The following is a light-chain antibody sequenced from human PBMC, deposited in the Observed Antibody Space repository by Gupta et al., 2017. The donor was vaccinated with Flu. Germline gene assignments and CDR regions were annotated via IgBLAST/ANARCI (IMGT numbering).Light chain of an antibody. J-gene: IGKJ2*01. CDR1: QSISSW. CDR2: KAS. Sequence: DIQMTQSPSTLSASVRDRVTITCRASQSISSWLAWYQQKPGKAPKLLIYKASSLGSGVPSRFSGSGSGTEFTLTISSLQPDDFATYYCQQYNDYPYTFGQGTKLEIK. V-gene: IGKV1-5*03. CDR3: QQYNDYPYT.